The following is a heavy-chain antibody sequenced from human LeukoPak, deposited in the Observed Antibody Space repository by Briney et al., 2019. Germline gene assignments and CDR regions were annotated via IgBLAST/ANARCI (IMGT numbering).Heavy chain of an antibody. Sequence: GTSLRLSCVASGFAFDKYAMHWVRQAPGKGLEWEAVISDDGSNMYYADSLKGRFTISRDNSKNTLYLQMNSLKPDDTALYYCAKDGPPGGVIDYWGQGTLVTVSS. J-gene: IGHJ4*02. V-gene: IGHV3-30-3*01. D-gene: IGHD3-16*01. CDR3: AKDGPPGGVIDY. CDR1: GFAFDKYA. CDR2: ISDDGSNM.